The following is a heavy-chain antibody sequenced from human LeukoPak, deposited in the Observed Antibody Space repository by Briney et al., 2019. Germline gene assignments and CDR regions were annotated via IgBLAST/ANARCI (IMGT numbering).Heavy chain of an antibody. V-gene: IGHV4-4*07. Sequence: TSETLSLTCTVSGGSISSYYWSWIRQPAGKGLEWIGRIYTSGSTNYNPSLKSRVTMSVDTSKNQFSLKLSSVTAADTAVYYCARLVAARPTNWFDPWGQGTLVTVSS. CDR1: GGSISSYY. CDR3: ARLVAARPTNWFDP. CDR2: IYTSGST. J-gene: IGHJ5*02. D-gene: IGHD6-6*01.